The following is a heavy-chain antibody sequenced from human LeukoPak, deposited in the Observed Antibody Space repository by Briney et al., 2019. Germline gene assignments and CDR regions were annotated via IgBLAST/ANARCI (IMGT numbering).Heavy chain of an antibody. V-gene: IGHV3-23*01. CDR1: AFTFRNYN. D-gene: IGHD3-10*01. CDR2: ISVGATYI. CDR3: AKGGSPVLYGSGRFDY. Sequence: PGGSLRLSCAASAFTFRNYNMNWVRQAPGKGLEWILSISVGATYIYYADSVQGRFTISRDNSKHTLYLQMNSLRAEDTAVYYCAKGGSPVLYGSGRFDYWGQGTLVTVSS. J-gene: IGHJ4*02.